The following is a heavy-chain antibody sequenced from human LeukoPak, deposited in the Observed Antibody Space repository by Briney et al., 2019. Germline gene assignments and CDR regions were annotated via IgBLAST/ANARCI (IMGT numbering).Heavy chain of an antibody. V-gene: IGHV3-NL1*01. Sequence: GGSLRLSCEASGFTFSNYAMNWVRQAPGKGLEWVSIIFGAGKNTTYYADSVKGRFTVSRDNSKNTLYLQMNSLRAEDTAVYYCAKESQPFMITFGGPFDYWGQGTLVTVSS. CDR2: IFGAGKNTT. J-gene: IGHJ4*02. D-gene: IGHD3-16*01. CDR1: GFTFSNYA. CDR3: AKESQPFMITFGGPFDY.